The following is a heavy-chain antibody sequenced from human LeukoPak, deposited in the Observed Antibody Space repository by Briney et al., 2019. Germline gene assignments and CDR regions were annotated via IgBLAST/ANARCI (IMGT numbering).Heavy chain of an antibody. J-gene: IGHJ3*02. CDR1: GFTFSTFA. D-gene: IGHD3-3*01. CDR2: ITGSAVST. V-gene: IGHV3-23*01. Sequence: GGSLRLSCAASGFTFSTFAMIWVRQPPGKGLEWVSAITGSAVSTFYADSVKGRFTISRDNSKNTLYLQMNSLRAEDTAVYYCAKSRLSGINDAFDIWGQGTMVTVSS. CDR3: AKSRLSGINDAFDI.